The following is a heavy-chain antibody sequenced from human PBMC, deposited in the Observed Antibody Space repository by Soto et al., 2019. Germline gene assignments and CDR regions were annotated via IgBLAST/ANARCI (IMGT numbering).Heavy chain of an antibody. CDR1: GGSISSYY. J-gene: IGHJ4*02. D-gene: IGHD2-15*01. CDR2: IYYSGST. Sequence: QVQLQESGPGLVKPSETLSLTCTVSGGSISSYYWSWIRQPPGKGLEWIGYIYYSGSTNYNPSLKSRVTISVDTSKNQFSLKLSCVTAADTAVYYCARASFRGGKLILDYWGQGTLVTVSS. V-gene: IGHV4-59*01. CDR3: ARASFRGGKLILDY.